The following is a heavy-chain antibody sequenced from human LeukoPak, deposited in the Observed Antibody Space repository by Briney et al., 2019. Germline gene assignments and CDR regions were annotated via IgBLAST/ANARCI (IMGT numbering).Heavy chain of an antibody. Sequence: AGGSLRLSCAASGFTVSSSYVSWVRQAPGKGLEWVSAIYSSATTYYTDSVRGRFTISRDNSKNTLYLQMDSLRAEDTAVYYCATSVATPLSTFDYWGQGTLVTVSS. D-gene: IGHD5-12*01. J-gene: IGHJ4*02. CDR2: IYSSATT. CDR3: ATSVATPLSTFDY. CDR1: GFTVSSSY. V-gene: IGHV3-53*01.